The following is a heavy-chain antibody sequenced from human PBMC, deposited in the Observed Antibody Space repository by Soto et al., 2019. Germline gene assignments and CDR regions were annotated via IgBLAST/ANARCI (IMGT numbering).Heavy chain of an antibody. CDR1: GGSFSGYH. J-gene: IGHJ6*02. Sequence: QVQLQQWGAGLLKPSETLSLICAVYGGSFSGYHWSWIRQPPGKGLEWIGEINHSGMTHYNPSLKSRVTISVDTSKNQFSLKLSSGTAADTAVYHCARGHVNFDSRYYYYGMDVWGQGTTVTVSS. D-gene: IGHD3-22*01. CDR3: ARGHVNFDSRYYYYGMDV. CDR2: INHSGMT. V-gene: IGHV4-34*01.